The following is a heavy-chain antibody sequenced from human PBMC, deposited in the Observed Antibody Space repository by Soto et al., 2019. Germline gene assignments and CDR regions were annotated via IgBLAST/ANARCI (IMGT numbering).Heavy chain of an antibody. CDR2: IIPIFGTA. Sequence: ASVKVSCKASGGTFSSYAISWVRQAPGQGLEWMGGIIPIFGTANYAQKFQGRVTITADESTSTAYMELSSLRSEDTAVYYCARDSEGGCSGGSCYRNRFDYWGQGXLVTVSS. D-gene: IGHD2-15*01. V-gene: IGHV1-69*13. CDR3: ARDSEGGCSGGSCYRNRFDY. CDR1: GGTFSSYA. J-gene: IGHJ4*02.